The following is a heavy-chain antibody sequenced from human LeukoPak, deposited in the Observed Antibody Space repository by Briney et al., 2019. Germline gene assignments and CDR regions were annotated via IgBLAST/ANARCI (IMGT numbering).Heavy chain of an antibody. Sequence: GGSLRLSCAASGFTFSSYWMSWVRQAPGKGLGWVANIKQDGSEKYYVDSVEGRFTISRDNAKNSLYLQMNSLRAEDTAVYYCARASRGSGWYHFDYWGQGTLVTVSS. CDR2: IKQDGSEK. CDR1: GFTFSSYW. D-gene: IGHD6-19*01. CDR3: ARASRGSGWYHFDY. V-gene: IGHV3-7*01. J-gene: IGHJ4*02.